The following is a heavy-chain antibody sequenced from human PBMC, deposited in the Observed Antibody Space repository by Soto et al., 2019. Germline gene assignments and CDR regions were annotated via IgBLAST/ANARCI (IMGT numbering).Heavy chain of an antibody. CDR3: ARWSDGYTFFFDS. CDR1: ADSFGTFY. CDR2: IYSSGLT. Sequence: QVQLQESGPGLVRPSETLSLTCTVSADSFGTFYWSWIRQSPGRGLEWIGFIYSSGLTKYNPSFESRVTMSVDTSKKQISLNLNSVTAADTAVYYWARWSDGYTFFFDSWGQGTLFTVAS. J-gene: IGHJ4*02. D-gene: IGHD5-18*01. V-gene: IGHV4-59*01.